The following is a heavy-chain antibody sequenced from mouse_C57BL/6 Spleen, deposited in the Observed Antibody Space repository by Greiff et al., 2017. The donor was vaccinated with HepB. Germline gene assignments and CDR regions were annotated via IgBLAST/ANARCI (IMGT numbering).Heavy chain of an antibody. CDR2: IDPSDSET. V-gene: IGHV1-52*01. CDR1: GYTFTSYW. CDR3: AREDRDSSGPFAY. J-gene: IGHJ3*01. D-gene: IGHD3-2*02. Sequence: VQLQQPGAELVRPGSSVQLSCKASGYTFTSYWMHWVKQRPIQGLEWIGNIDPSDSETHYNQKFKDKATLTVDKSSSTAYMQLSSLTSEDSAVYYCAREDRDSSGPFAYWGQGTLVTVSA.